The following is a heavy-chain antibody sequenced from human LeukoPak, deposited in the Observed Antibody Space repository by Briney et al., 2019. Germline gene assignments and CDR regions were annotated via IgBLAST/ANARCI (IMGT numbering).Heavy chain of an antibody. Sequence: PGGSLRLSCADSGFTFKNAWLTGVRQAPRKGLEWVGRIKGKIDGETTDYAAPVKGRFTISRDDSKNTVYLQMNSLKSEDTAVYYCTAGGDTASGWFANFWGQGTLVTVSS. J-gene: IGHJ4*02. V-gene: IGHV3-15*01. CDR1: GFTFKNAW. D-gene: IGHD6-19*01. CDR3: TAGGDTASGWFANF. CDR2: IKGKIDGETT.